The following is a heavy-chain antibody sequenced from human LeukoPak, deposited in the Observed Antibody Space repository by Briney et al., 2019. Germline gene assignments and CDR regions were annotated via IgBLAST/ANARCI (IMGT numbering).Heavy chain of an antibody. J-gene: IGHJ6*03. Sequence: SETLSLTCTVSGGSISSYYWSWIRQPPGKGLEWIGYIYYSGSTNYNPSLKSRVTISVDTSKNQFSLKLSSVTAADTAVYYCARYNRAYDFWSGYPERDYYYYYMDVWGKGTTVTVSS. CDR2: IYYSGST. V-gene: IGHV4-59*08. CDR3: ARYNRAYDFWSGYPERDYYYYYMDV. CDR1: GGSISSYY. D-gene: IGHD3-3*01.